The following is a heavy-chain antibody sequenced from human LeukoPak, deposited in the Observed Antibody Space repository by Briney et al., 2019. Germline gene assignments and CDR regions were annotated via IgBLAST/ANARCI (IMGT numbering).Heavy chain of an antibody. Sequence: SQTLSLTCTVSGGSISSGSYYWSWIRQPAGKGLEWIGRIYTSGSTNYNPSLKSRVTTSVDTSKNQFSLKLSSVTAADTAVYYCARSLLLVGATGKDYYYYYMDVWGKGTTVTVSS. V-gene: IGHV4-61*02. D-gene: IGHD1-26*01. J-gene: IGHJ6*03. CDR1: GGSISSGSYY. CDR2: IYTSGST. CDR3: ARSLLLVGATGKDYYYYYMDV.